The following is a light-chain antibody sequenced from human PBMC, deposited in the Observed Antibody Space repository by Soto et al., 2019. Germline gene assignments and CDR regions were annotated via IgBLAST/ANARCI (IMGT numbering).Light chain of an antibody. CDR3: SSYRSGGTFV. V-gene: IGLV2-14*01. CDR1: SSNIGLYKY. J-gene: IGLJ1*01. Sequence: QSALTQPASVSGSPGQSITISCTGTSSNIGLYKYVSWYQQHAGKAPKVIIYEVTYRPSGVSNRFSGSKSGNTASLTISGLQAEDEADYYCSSYRSGGTFVFGSGTKLTVL. CDR2: EVT.